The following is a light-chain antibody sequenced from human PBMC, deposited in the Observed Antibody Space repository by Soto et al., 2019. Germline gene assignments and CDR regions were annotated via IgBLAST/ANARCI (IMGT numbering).Light chain of an antibody. CDR3: SSYAGSNNLL. J-gene: IGLJ1*01. CDR2: EVT. V-gene: IGLV2-8*01. CDR1: SRDVGAYNY. Sequence: SALTQPPSASGSPGQSVTISCTGTSRDVGAYNYVSWYQQHPGKAPKLMIYEVTKRPSGVPDRFSGSKSGNTASLTVSGLQAEDEADYYCSSYAGSNNLLFGTGTKVTVL.